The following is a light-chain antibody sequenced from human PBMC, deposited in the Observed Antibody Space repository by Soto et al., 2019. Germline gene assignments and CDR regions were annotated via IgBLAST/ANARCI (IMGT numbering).Light chain of an antibody. CDR3: ISYTGSDTPYV. CDR1: SSEVGSYNS. Sequence: QSALTQPASVSGPPGQSITISCTGSSSEVGSYNSVAWYQHFPGNTPKLMISEVRNRPSGVSIRFSGSKSGNTASLTISGLQAEDEADYYCISYTGSDTPYVFGTGTKLTVL. J-gene: IGLJ1*01. V-gene: IGLV2-14*01. CDR2: EVR.